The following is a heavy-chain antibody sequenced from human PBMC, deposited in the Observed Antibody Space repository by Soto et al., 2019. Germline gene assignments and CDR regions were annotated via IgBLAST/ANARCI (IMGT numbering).Heavy chain of an antibody. CDR2: IIPIFGTA. D-gene: IGHD4-4*01. CDR1: GGTFSSYA. J-gene: IGHJ5*02. V-gene: IGHV1-69*13. CDR3: ARETNDYSNGINWFDP. Sequence: SVKVSCKASGGTFSSYAISWVRQAPGQGLEWMGGIIPIFGTANYAQKFQVRVTITADESTSTAYMELSSLRSEDTAVYYCARETNDYSNGINWFDPWGQGTLVTVSS.